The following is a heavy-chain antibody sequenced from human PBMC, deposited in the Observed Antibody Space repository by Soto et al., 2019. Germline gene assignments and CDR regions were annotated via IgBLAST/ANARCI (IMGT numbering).Heavy chain of an antibody. CDR3: AKGGRFTPPYYRDV. CDR2: ITSTSGYI. J-gene: IGHJ6*03. D-gene: IGHD2-15*01. V-gene: IGHV3-21*01. CDR1: GFTFSTYN. Sequence: GGSLRLSCAASGFTFSTYNMNWVRQAPGKGLEWVSSITSTSGYIYYADSGKGRFTISRDNAKNSVYLQMNGLRAEDTAVNYCAKGGRFTPPYYRDVWGKGTTVTVSS.